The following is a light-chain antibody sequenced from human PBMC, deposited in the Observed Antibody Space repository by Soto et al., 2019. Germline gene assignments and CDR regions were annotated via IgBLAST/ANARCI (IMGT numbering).Light chain of an antibody. V-gene: IGKV3-20*01. CDR3: QQYGSSPALT. CDR2: GAS. J-gene: IGKJ4*01. CDR1: QSVSSNY. Sequence: EIVLTQSPGTLSLSPGERATLSCRASQSVSSNYLAWYQQKPGQAPRLLIYGASSRATGIPDRFSGSGSGTDFTLTISRLEPEDFAVYYCQQYGSSPALTFGGGTKV.